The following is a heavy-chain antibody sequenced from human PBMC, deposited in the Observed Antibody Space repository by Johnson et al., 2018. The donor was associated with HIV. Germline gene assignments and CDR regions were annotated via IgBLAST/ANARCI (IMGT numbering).Heavy chain of an antibody. Sequence: EVQLVESGGCVVQPGGSLRLSCAASGFTFDGYAMRWVRQAPGKGLEWVSAITCSGGSTYYADSVKGRFTISRDNSKNSLYLQMNRLRAEDTAVYYCASLGGCSGYGHDAFDIWGQGTMVTVSS. CDR3: ASLGGCSGYGHDAFDI. J-gene: IGHJ3*02. CDR2: ITCSGGST. D-gene: IGHD5-12*01. CDR1: GFTFDGYA. V-gene: IGHV3-23*04.